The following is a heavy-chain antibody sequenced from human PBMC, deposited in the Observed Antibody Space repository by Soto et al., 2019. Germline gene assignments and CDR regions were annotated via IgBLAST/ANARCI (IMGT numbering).Heavy chain of an antibody. J-gene: IGHJ4*02. CDR1: GFSFRIYA. CDR2: MIGDGTSW. Sequence: EVQLLESGGGLAQPGGSLRLSCAASGFSFRIYAMNWVRQAPGKGLEWVSVMIGDGTSWDYADSVRGRFTISRDNSKNTLYLQMNILRTEDTAVYYCAKDLRPDGRYDLDSWGQGTLVTVSS. CDR3: AKDLRPDGRYDLDS. V-gene: IGHV3-23*01. D-gene: IGHD1-26*01.